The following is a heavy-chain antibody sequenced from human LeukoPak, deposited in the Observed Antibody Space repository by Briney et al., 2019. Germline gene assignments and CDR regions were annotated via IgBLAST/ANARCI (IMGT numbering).Heavy chain of an antibody. CDR3: ARHGAWGSGSYPTTNLMRFDY. J-gene: IGHJ4*02. V-gene: IGHV4-38-2*01. CDR2: IYHSGST. CDR1: GYSISSGYY. D-gene: IGHD3-10*01. Sequence: PSETLSLTCAVSGYSISSGYYWGWIRQPPGKGLEWIGSIYHSGSTYYNPSLKIRVTISVDTSKNQFSLKLSSVTAADTAVYYCARHGAWGSGSYPTTNLMRFDYWGQGTLVTVSS.